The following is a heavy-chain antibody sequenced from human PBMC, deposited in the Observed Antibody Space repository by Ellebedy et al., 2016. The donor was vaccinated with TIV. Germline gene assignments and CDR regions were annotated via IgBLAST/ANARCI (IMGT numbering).Heavy chain of an antibody. CDR3: ARDPVVSATPLDY. D-gene: IGHD2-15*01. CDR1: GGSISTSNFY. CDR2: IYYSVAT. J-gene: IGHJ4*02. V-gene: IGHV4-39*07. Sequence: MPSETLSLTCTVSGGSISTSNFYWGWVRQPPGKGLEWIGTIYYSVATQYNPSLKSRVTISVDTSKNQFSLKLSSVPAADTAVYYCARDPVVSATPLDYWGQGTLVTVSS.